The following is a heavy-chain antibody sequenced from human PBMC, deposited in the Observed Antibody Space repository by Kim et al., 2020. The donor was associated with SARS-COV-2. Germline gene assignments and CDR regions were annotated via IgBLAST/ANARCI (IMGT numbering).Heavy chain of an antibody. CDR1: GFTFSNAW. CDR2: IKSKSDGGTT. CDR3: TSTQINTAMVIGY. Sequence: GGSLRLSCAASGFTFSNAWMSWVRQAPGKGLEWVGRIKSKSDGGTTDYAAPVKGRFTISRDDSKNTLYLQMNSLKTEDTAVYYCTSTQINTAMVIGYWGQGTLVTVSS. D-gene: IGHD5-18*01. J-gene: IGHJ4*02. V-gene: IGHV3-15*01.